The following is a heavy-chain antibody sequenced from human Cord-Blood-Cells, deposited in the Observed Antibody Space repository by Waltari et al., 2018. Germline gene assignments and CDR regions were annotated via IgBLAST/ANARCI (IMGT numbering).Heavy chain of an antibody. J-gene: IGHJ3*02. Sequence: QVQLVQSGAEVKKPGASVKVSCKASGYTFTSYGISWVRQAPGQGLEWMGWISAYNGNTNYAQKLQGRVTMTKDPSTSTAYMELRSLRSDDTAVYYCARDLAPYYDFWSGYYGAFDIWGQGTMVTVSS. CDR1: GYTFTSYG. CDR3: ARDLAPYYDFWSGYYGAFDI. V-gene: IGHV1-18*01. D-gene: IGHD3-3*01. CDR2: ISAYNGNT.